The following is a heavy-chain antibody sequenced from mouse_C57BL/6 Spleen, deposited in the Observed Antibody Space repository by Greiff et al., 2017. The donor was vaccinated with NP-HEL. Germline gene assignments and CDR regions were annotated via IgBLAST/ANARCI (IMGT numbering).Heavy chain of an antibody. D-gene: IGHD1-1*01. Sequence: EVQLQESGPELVKPGASVKIPCKASGYTFTDYNMDWVKQSHGKSLEWIGDINPNNGGTIYNQKFKGKATLTVDKSSSTAYMELRSLTSEDTAVYYCARPGYYGSSSFAYWGQGTLVTVSA. CDR3: ARPGYYGSSSFAY. CDR2: INPNNGGT. V-gene: IGHV1-18*01. CDR1: GYTFTDYN. J-gene: IGHJ3*01.